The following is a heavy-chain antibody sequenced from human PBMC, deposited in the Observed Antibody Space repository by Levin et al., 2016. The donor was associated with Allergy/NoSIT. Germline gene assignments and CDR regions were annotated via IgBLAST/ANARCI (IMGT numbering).Heavy chain of an antibody. CDR3: AKSDSGEYQSLSNGLDV. D-gene: IGHD3-16*02. CDR2: ISGTGGTT. CDR1: GFTFSSYA. J-gene: IGHJ6*02. V-gene: IGHV3-23*01. Sequence: GESLKISCAASGFTFSSYAMTWVRQVPGKGLEWVSGISGTGGTTYYADSVKGRFTISRDNSNNTLYVQMNSLRAEDTAVYYCAKSDSGEYQSLSNGLDVWGQGTTVTVSS.